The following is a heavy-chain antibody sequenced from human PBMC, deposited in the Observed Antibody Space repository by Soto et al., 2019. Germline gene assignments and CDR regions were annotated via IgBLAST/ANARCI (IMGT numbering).Heavy chain of an antibody. Sequence: GGSLRLSCAASGFTFSGSAMHWVRQASGKGLEWVGRIRSKANSYSTAYAASVKGRFTISRDDSKNTAYLQMNSLKTEDTAVYYCTRLYSSSWYYWGQGTLVTVSS. CDR1: GFTFSGSA. CDR2: IRSKANSYST. CDR3: TRLYSSSWYY. J-gene: IGHJ4*02. V-gene: IGHV3-73*01. D-gene: IGHD6-13*01.